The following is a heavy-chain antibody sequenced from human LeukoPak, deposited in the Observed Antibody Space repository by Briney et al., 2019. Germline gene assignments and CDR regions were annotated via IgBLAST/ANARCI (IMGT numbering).Heavy chain of an antibody. CDR1: GFTVSSNA. CDR2: IYSGGST. D-gene: IGHD1-20*01. Sequence: GGSLRLSCAAPGFTVSSNAMSSVCQAPGKELEWVSFIYSGGSTYYTESVQGRFTISRDNSKNTLYLQMNSLRAEDTAVYYCARGYIWSSRGGSDYWGQGTLVTVSS. J-gene: IGHJ4*02. CDR3: ARGYIWSSRGGSDY. V-gene: IGHV3-53*01.